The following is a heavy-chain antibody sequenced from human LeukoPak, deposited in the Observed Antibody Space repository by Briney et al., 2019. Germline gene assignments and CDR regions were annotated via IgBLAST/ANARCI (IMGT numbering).Heavy chain of an antibody. Sequence: GGSLRLSCAASGFTFSSYEMNWVRQAPGKGLEWVSYISSSGSTIYYADSMKGRFTISRHYSKNTVYLQMNSLRGDDTAVYYCAKVHCSGGRCYSGGYYFDFWGQGTLVTVSS. CDR2: ISSSGSTI. CDR3: AKVHCSGGRCYSGGYYFDF. D-gene: IGHD2-15*01. V-gene: IGHV3-48*03. CDR1: GFTFSSYE. J-gene: IGHJ4*02.